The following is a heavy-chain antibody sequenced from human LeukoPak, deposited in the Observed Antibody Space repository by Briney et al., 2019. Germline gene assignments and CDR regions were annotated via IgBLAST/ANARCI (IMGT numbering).Heavy chain of an antibody. CDR1: GGTFSSYA. J-gene: IGHJ3*02. Sequence: SVKVSCKASGGTFSSYAISWVRQAPGQGLEWMGRIIPILGIANYAQKFQGRVTITADKSTSTAYMELSSLRSEDTAVYYCARRPRLPYGGNFAGALVPDAFDIWGQGTMVTVSS. V-gene: IGHV1-69*04. D-gene: IGHD4-23*01. CDR3: ARRPRLPYGGNFAGALVPDAFDI. CDR2: IIPILGIA.